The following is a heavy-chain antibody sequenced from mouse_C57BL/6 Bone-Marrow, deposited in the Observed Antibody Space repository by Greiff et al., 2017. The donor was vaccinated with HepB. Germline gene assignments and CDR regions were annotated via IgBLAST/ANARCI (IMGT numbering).Heavy chain of an antibody. J-gene: IGHJ2*01. CDR3: ATSYGSSDFDY. CDR1: GFSLTSYG. CDR2: IWSGGST. D-gene: IGHD1-1*01. Sequence: QVHVKQSGPGLVQPSQSLSITCTVSGFSLTSYGVHWVRQSPGKGLEWRGVIWSGGSTDYNAAFISRLSISKDNSKSQVFFKMNSLQADDTAIYYCATSYGSSDFDYWGQGTTLTVSS. V-gene: IGHV2-2*01.